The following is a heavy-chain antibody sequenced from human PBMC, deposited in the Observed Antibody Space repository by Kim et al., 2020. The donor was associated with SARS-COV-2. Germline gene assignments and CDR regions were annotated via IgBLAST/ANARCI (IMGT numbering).Heavy chain of an antibody. J-gene: IGHJ4*02. CDR3: AREGHFSGSYYGFDY. Sequence: GGSLRLSCAASGFTVSSNYMSWVRQAPGKGLEWVSVIYSGGSTYYADSVKGRFTISRDNSKNTLYLQMNSLRAEDTAVYYCAREGHFSGSYYGFDYWGQGTLVTVSS. CDR1: GFTVSSNY. V-gene: IGHV3-66*02. D-gene: IGHD1-26*01. CDR2: IYSGGST.